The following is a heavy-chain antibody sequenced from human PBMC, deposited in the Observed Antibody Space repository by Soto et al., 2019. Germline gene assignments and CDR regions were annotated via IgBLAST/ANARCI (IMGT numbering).Heavy chain of an antibody. CDR1: GGSFSGYY. Sequence: QVQLQQWGAGLLKPSEALSPTCAVYGGSFSGYYWSWIRQPPGKGLEWIGEINHSGSTNYNPSLKSRVTISVDTSKNQFSLKLCSVTAADTAVYYCVRTFWSGYYPSYYYGMDVWGQGTTVTVSS. CDR2: INHSGST. J-gene: IGHJ6*02. V-gene: IGHV4-34*01. D-gene: IGHD3-3*01. CDR3: VRTFWSGYYPSYYYGMDV.